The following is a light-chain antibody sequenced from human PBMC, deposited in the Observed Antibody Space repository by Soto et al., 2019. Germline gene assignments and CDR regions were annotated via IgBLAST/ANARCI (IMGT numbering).Light chain of an antibody. Sequence: QSVLTQPPSVSAAPGQKVTISCSGSSSNIGNFYVSWYQHLPGTAPKLLIYDSNKRPSGVPDRFSGSKSGNTASLTVSGLQAADEADYFCKSYARSNTYVFXSGTKLTVL. CDR2: DSN. CDR3: KSYARSNTYV. V-gene: IGLV1-51*01. J-gene: IGLJ1*01. CDR1: SSNIGNFY.